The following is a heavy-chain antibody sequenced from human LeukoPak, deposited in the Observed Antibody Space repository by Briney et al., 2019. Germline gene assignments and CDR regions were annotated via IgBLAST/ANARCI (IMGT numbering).Heavy chain of an antibody. V-gene: IGHV1-18*01. D-gene: IGHD3-10*01. Sequence: ASVTVSFKSSGYTFTSYDINWVRQATGQGLEWMGWMIPNSGNTTYAQTLQGRVTMTTDTSTSTAYMELRSLRSDDTAVYYCARVLYYYGSGSYSAPPYYYYYYMDVWGKGTTVTVSS. CDR1: GYTFTSYD. J-gene: IGHJ6*03. CDR3: ARVLYYYGSGSYSAPPYYYYYYMDV. CDR2: MIPNSGNT.